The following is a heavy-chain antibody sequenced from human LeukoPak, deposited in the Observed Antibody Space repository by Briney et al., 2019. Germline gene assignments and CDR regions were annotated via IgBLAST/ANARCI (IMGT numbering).Heavy chain of an antibody. D-gene: IGHD6-13*01. CDR2: INPSGGRA. V-gene: IGHV1-46*01. J-gene: IGHJ5*02. CDR3: ARGRAAAVFFWFDP. CDR1: GYTFTVKF. Sequence: GASVKVSCKTSGYTFTVKFLHWLRQAPGQGLEWMGIINPSGGRATYAQKFQGRVTLTRDMSTDSVYLKLSSLRSEDTAVYYCARGRAAAVFFWFDPWGQGTLVTVSS.